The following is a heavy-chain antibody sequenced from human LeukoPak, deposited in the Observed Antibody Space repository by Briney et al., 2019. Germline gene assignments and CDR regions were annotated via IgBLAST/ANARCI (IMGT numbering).Heavy chain of an antibody. D-gene: IGHD3-10*01. CDR2: IRSGGTNT. V-gene: IGHV3-48*04. CDR1: GFTFSSFS. J-gene: IGHJ4*02. Sequence: GGSLRLSCAASGFTFSSFSMNWVRQAPGKGLEWVSYIRSGGTNTDYTGSVKGRFTISRDNAKNSLYLQMNSLRVEDTAVYYCVRDEYYAFDYWGQGTLVTVSS. CDR3: VRDEYYAFDY.